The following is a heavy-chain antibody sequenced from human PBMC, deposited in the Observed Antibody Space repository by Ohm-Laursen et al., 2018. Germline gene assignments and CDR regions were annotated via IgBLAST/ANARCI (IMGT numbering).Heavy chain of an antibody. CDR2: IKQDGSEK. CDR1: GLTFSSYW. J-gene: IGHJ3*02. CDR3: ARGLAAAGFNDAFDI. V-gene: IGHV3-7*01. Sequence: SLRLSCAASGLTFSSYWMMWVRQAPGKGLEWVAHIKQDGSEKYYVDSVKGRFTISRDNAKNSLYLQMDSLRAEDTAVYYCARGLAAAGFNDAFDIWGQGTMVTVSS. D-gene: IGHD6-13*01.